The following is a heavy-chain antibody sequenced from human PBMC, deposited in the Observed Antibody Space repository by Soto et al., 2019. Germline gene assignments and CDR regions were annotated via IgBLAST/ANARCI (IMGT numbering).Heavy chain of an antibody. CDR1: GFTFSSSA. CDR2: ISYSSESI. Sequence: GGSLRRSCAASGFTFSSSAMSWVRQAPGKGLEWLSAISYSSESIYYADSVKGRLTISRDNSKDTLYLQMDSLRAEDTAVYYCATFRGGGRLYSLASWGQGPLVTVSS. CDR3: ATFRGGGRLYSLAS. D-gene: IGHD1-26*01. V-gene: IGHV3-23*01. J-gene: IGHJ4*02.